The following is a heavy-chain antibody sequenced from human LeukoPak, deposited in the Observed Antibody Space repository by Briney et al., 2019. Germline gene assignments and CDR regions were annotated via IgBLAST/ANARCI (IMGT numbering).Heavy chain of an antibody. V-gene: IGHV5-51*01. CDR3: ARTAYCGGDCYPGFDY. CDR1: GYSFTSYW. CDR2: IYPGDSDT. Sequence: GESLKISCKGSGYSFTSYWIGWMRQMPGKGLEWMGIIYPGDSDTRYSPSFQGQVTISADKSISTAYLQWSSLKASDTAMYYCARTAYCGGDCYPGFDYWGQGTLVTVSS. J-gene: IGHJ4*02. D-gene: IGHD2-21*02.